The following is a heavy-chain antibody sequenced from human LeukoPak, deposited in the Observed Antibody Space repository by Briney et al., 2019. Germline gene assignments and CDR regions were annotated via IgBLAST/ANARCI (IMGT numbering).Heavy chain of an antibody. CDR2: ISYDGSNK. D-gene: IGHD3-3*01. CDR3: ARSDGYDFWSGAMDV. Sequence: GGSLRLSCAASGFTFSSYAMHWVRQAPGKGLEWVAVISYDGSNKYYADSVKGRFTISRDNSKNTLYLQMNSLRAEDTAVYYCARSDGYDFWSGAMDVWGKGTTVTVSS. J-gene: IGHJ6*03. CDR1: GFTFSSYA. V-gene: IGHV3-30-3*01.